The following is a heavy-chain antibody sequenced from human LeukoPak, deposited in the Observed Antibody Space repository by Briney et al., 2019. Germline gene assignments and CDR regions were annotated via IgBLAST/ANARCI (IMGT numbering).Heavy chain of an antibody. CDR2: ISGSGGST. V-gene: IGHV3-23*01. CDR1: GFTFSSYA. J-gene: IGHJ4*02. D-gene: IGHD2-21*01. CDR3: AKDRMSPGIPDY. Sequence: WGSLRLSCAASGFTFSSYAMSWVRRAPGKGLEWVSAISGSGGSTYYADSVKGRFTISRDNSKNTLYLQMNSLRAEDTAVYYCAKDRMSPGIPDYWGQGTLVTVSS.